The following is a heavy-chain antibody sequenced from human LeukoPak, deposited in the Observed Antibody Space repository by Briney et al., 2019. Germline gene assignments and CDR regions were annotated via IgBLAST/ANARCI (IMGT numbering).Heavy chain of an antibody. J-gene: IGHJ6*02. V-gene: IGHV3-23*01. D-gene: IGHD2-21*01. CDR1: GFTFSSYA. Sequence: GGSLRLSCAASGFTFSSYAMSWVRQAPGKGLEWVSAISGSGGSTYYADSVKGRFTISRDNSKNTLYLQMNSLRAEDTAVYYCAKVVVGDYSLKNYYYGMDVWGQGATVTVSS. CDR3: AKVVVGDYSLKNYYYGMDV. CDR2: ISGSGGST.